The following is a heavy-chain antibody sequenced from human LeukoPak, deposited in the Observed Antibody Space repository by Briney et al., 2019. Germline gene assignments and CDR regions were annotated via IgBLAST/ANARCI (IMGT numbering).Heavy chain of an antibody. Sequence: PGGSLRLSCAASGFTFSSYSMNWVRQAPGKGLEWVSSISSSSSYIYYADSVKGRFTISRDNAKNSLYLQMNSLRAEDTAVYYCARDRSPSDTAMDAFDTWGQGTMVTVSS. J-gene: IGHJ3*02. CDR1: GFTFSSYS. CDR2: ISSSSSYI. V-gene: IGHV3-21*01. D-gene: IGHD5-18*01. CDR3: ARDRSPSDTAMDAFDT.